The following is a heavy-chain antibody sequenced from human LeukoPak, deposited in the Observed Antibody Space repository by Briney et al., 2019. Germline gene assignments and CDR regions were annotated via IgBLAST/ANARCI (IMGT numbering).Heavy chain of an antibody. V-gene: IGHV3-21*01. D-gene: IGHD6-13*01. CDR1: GFTFSSYI. CDR2: ISSSSSYI. J-gene: IGHJ5*02. Sequence: GGALRLSCAASGFTFSSYIMNWVRQAPGKGLAWVSSISSSSSYIYYADSVKGRFTISKDNAKNSLYLQMNSLRDEDTAVYYCARDLQYSSSWGGWFDPWGQGTLVTVSS. CDR3: ARDLQYSSSWGGWFDP.